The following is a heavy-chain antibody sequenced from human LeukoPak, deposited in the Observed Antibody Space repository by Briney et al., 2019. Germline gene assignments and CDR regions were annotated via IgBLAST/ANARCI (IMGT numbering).Heavy chain of an antibody. V-gene: IGHV3-7*01. CDR3: ARDSQGDDYFLVSTC. Sequence: PGGSLRLSCAASGFTFSSYWMSWVRQAPGKGLEWVANIKQDGSEKYYVDSVKGRFTISRGNAKNSLYLQMNSLRAEDTAVYYCARDSQGDDYFLVSTCWGQGTLVTVSS. J-gene: IGHJ4*02. D-gene: IGHD5-12*01. CDR2: IKQDGSEK. CDR1: GFTFSSYW.